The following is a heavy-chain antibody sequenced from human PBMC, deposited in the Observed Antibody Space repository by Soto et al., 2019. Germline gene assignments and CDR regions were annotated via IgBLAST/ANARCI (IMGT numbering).Heavy chain of an antibody. CDR3: ARDSIKPQYGMDV. V-gene: IGHV4-59*01. CDR2: MYNSGST. J-gene: IGHJ6*02. CDR1: GGSIGSYY. Sequence: PSETLSLTCTVSGGSIGSYYWSWIRKPPWKVLEWIGYMYNSGSTNYNPSLKSRVTLSIDTSKNKFSLKLSSVTATDTAVYYCARDSIKPQYGMDVWGQGTTVTVSS.